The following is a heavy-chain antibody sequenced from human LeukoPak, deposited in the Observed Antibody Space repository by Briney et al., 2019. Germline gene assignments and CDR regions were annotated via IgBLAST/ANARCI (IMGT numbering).Heavy chain of an antibody. J-gene: IGHJ6*04. CDR3: ARAHDYGTVDYYYYGMDV. CDR2: IYHSGST. Sequence: SETLSLTCAVSGVSISSGGYSWSWIRQPPGKGLVWIGYIYHSGSTYYNPSLKSRVTISVDRSKNQFSLKLSSVTAADTALYYCARAHDYGTVDYYYYGMDVWGKGTTVTVSS. V-gene: IGHV4-30-2*01. D-gene: IGHD4-17*01. CDR1: GVSISSGGYS.